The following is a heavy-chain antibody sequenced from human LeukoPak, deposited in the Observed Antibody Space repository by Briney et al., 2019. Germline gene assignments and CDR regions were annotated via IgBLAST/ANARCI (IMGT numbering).Heavy chain of an antibody. CDR3: AKNPPRTTVVTLDY. CDR1: GLSFTSYW. CDR2: INLDGSGT. J-gene: IGHJ4*02. Sequence: GGSLRLSCAVSGLSFTSYWMHWVRQAPGKGLVWVSCINLDGSGTTYADSVKGRFTISRDNSKNTLYLQMNSLRAEDTAVYYCAKNPPRTTVVTLDYWGQGTLVTVSS. V-gene: IGHV3-74*01. D-gene: IGHD4-23*01.